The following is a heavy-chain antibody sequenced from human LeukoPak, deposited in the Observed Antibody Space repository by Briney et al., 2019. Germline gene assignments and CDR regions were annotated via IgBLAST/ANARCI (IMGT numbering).Heavy chain of an antibody. Sequence: GESLRISCKGSGYSFTSYWISWVRQMPGKGLEWMGRIDPSDSYTNYSPSFQGHVTISADKSISTAYLQWSSLKASDTAMYYCATSDIVATPFGDWGQGTLVTVSS. V-gene: IGHV5-10-1*01. CDR1: GYSFTSYW. CDR2: IDPSDSYT. CDR3: ATSDIVATPFGD. D-gene: IGHD5-12*01. J-gene: IGHJ4*02.